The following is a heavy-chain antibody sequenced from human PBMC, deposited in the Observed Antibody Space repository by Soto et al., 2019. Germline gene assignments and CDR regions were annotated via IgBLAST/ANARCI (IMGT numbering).Heavy chain of an antibody. J-gene: IGHJ4*02. CDR2: IGCGGENL. V-gene: IGHV3-23*01. D-gene: IGHD3-22*01. CDR3: AKIQKYFDIYFDY. CDR1: GFTCVNSS. Sequence: GGSLRLSCAASGFTCVNSSIHWVRQAPGKGLEWVSSIGCGGENLDYADSVRGRFTISRDSSKNTVYLEMNTLRAEDTAVYYCAKIQKYFDIYFDYWGPGTLVTVSS.